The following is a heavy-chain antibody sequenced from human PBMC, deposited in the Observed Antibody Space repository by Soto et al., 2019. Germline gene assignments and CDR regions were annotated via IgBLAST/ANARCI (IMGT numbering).Heavy chain of an antibody. CDR2: INRDGSEK. CDR3: ARESTVDLAGY. V-gene: IGHV3-7*01. J-gene: IGHJ4*02. Sequence: PGGSLRLSCAASGFTISTYWMSWVRQAPGKGLEWVANINRDGSEKNYVDSVKGRFTISRDNAKNSLYLQMNSLRAEDRAVYYWARESTVDLAGYWGQGTLVTVSS. D-gene: IGHD4-17*01. CDR1: GFTISTYW.